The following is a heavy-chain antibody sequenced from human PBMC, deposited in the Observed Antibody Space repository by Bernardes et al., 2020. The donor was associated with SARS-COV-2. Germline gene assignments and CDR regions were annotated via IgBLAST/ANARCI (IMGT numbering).Heavy chain of an antibody. J-gene: IGHJ4*02. CDR1: GYTFTSCD. D-gene: IGHD4-4*01. CDR3: ARGVSEYTNYYFDS. Sequence: ASVKVSCKASGYTFTSCDINWVRQATGQGLEWMGWMNPNSGNTGFAQKFQGRVTMTWSTSISTAYMELSSLRSEDTAVYYCARGVSEYTNYYFDSWGQGTLVTVSS. V-gene: IGHV1-8*01. CDR2: MNPNSGNT.